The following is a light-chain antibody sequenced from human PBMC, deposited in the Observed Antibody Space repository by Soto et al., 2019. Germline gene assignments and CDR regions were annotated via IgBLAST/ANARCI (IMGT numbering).Light chain of an antibody. Sequence: NFMLTQPHSVSESPGKTVTISCTRSSGSIANNYVQWYQQRPGSAPTTVIYENKIRPSGGPGRFSGSTDASSNSASLTISGLQTEDEADYYCQSYHADFVIFGGGTKVTVL. J-gene: IGLJ2*01. CDR2: ENK. V-gene: IGLV6-57*04. CDR3: QSYHADFVI. CDR1: SGSIANNY.